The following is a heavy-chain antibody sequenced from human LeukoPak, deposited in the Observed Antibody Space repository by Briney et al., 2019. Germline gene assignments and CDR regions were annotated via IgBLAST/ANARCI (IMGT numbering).Heavy chain of an antibody. CDR3: AGDYGAYYDILTGHSGAFDI. Sequence: SVKVSCKASGGTFSSYAISWVRQAPGQGLEWMGGIIPIFGTANYAQKFQGRVTITADESTSTAYMALSSLRSEDTAVYYCAGDYGAYYDILTGHSGAFDIWGQGTMVTVSS. V-gene: IGHV1-69*13. J-gene: IGHJ3*02. CDR2: IIPIFGTA. D-gene: IGHD3-9*01. CDR1: GGTFSSYA.